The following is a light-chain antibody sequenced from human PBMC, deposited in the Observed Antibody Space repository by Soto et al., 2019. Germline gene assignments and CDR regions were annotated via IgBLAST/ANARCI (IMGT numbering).Light chain of an antibody. J-gene: IGKJ5*01. V-gene: IGKV1-39*01. CDR3: QQTYSTPIT. CDR1: QTISSY. Sequence: DIQMTQSPSSLSASVGDRVTITCRASQTISSYLNWYQQRPGKAPNLLIYASSSLQSGVPPRFSGSGSGTDFTLTISRLQPEDFATYYCQQTYSTPITFGQGTRLEIK. CDR2: ASS.